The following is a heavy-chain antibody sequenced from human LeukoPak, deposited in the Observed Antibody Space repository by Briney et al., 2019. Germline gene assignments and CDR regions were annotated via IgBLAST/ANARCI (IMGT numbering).Heavy chain of an antibody. CDR3: GRDIQLSY. Sequence: GGSLRLSCAASGFNFRDAAMTWVRQAPGKGLEWVSLIGSVGFSTHYGDSVKGRFTISRDNSNTTLYLQMGSLRAGDTAVYFCGRDIQLSYLGQGTLVTVSS. J-gene: IGHJ4*02. V-gene: IGHV3-23*01. CDR1: GFNFRDAA. CDR2: IGSVGFST. D-gene: IGHD1-1*01.